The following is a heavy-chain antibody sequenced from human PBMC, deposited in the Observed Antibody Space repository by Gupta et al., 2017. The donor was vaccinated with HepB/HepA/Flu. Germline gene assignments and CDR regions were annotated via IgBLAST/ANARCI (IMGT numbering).Heavy chain of an antibody. Sequence: QVRVVESGGGVVQPGRSLRLSCSASEFTFTSFSMQWVRQAPGRGLEWVAFISYLGDRTYYSDSTKGRFTISRDNSKKTLYLQMNRLTLDDTGVYFCASQWATGLGAFDMWGQGRRVVVSS. CDR1: EFTFTSFS. J-gene: IGHJ3*02. V-gene: IGHV3-30-3*01. D-gene: IGHD2-8*01. CDR3: ASQWATGLGAFDM. CDR2: ISYLGDRT.